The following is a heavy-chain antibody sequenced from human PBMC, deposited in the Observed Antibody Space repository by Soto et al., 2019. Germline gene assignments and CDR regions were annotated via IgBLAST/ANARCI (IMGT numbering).Heavy chain of an antibody. V-gene: IGHV1-3*01. J-gene: IGHJ6*03. Sequence: ASVKVSCKASGYTSTSYAMHWVRQAPGQRLEWMGWINAGNGNTKYSQKFQGRVTITRDTSASTAYMELSSLRSEDTAVYYCARVRPESGDKYYYYYMDVWGKGTTVTVSS. CDR2: INAGNGNT. CDR3: ARVRPESGDKYYYYYMDV. D-gene: IGHD2-21*01. CDR1: GYTSTSYA.